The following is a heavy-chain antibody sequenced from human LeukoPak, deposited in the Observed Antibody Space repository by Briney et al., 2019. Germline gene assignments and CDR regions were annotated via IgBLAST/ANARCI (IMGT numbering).Heavy chain of an antibody. CDR3: AREENYDLNV. CDR1: GFTFSSYA. V-gene: IGHV3-30-3*01. CDR2: ISYDGSNK. J-gene: IGHJ6*04. Sequence: GGSLRLSCAASGFTFSSYAMHWVRQAPGKGLEWVAVISYDGSNKYYADSVKGRFTISRDNSKNTLYLQMNSLRAEDTAVYYCAREENYDLNVWGKGTTVTVSS.